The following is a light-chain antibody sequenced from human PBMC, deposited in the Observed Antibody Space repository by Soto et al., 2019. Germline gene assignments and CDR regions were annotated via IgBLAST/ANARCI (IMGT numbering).Light chain of an antibody. CDR3: QSYDNSLSAWV. J-gene: IGLJ3*02. Sequence: QSVLTQPPSVSGAPGQRVAISCTGSSSNIGAGYDVHWYQQLPGTAPKLLINVNSNRPSGVPDRFSGSKSGTSASLAITGLQAEDEADYYCQSYDNSLSAWVFGGGTQLTVL. CDR2: VNS. V-gene: IGLV1-40*01. CDR1: SSNIGAGYD.